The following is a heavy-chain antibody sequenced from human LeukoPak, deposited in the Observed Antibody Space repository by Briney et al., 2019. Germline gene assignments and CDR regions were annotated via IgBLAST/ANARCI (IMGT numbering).Heavy chain of an antibody. J-gene: IGHJ6*03. D-gene: IGHD3-22*01. CDR3: ARDGYYDSSGYYYEDYYYYMDV. Sequence: GGSLRLSCAASGFTFSSYSMNWVRQAPGKGLEWVSSISSSSSYIYYADSVKGRFTISRDNAKNSLYLQMNSLRAGDTAVYYCARDGYYDSSGYYYEDYYYYMDVGGKGTTVTVS. CDR1: GFTFSSYS. V-gene: IGHV3-21*01. CDR2: ISSSSSYI.